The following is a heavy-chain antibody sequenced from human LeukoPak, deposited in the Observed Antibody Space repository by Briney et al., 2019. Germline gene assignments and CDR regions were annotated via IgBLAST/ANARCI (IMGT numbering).Heavy chain of an antibody. D-gene: IGHD6-19*01. CDR1: GFPFSSYS. CDR3: ARVGGWYFYYGMDV. V-gene: IGHV3-21*01. CDR2: ISSSSSYI. J-gene: IGHJ6*02. Sequence: GGSLRLSCAASGFPFSSYSMNWVRQAPGKGLEWVSSISSSSSYIYYADSVKGRFTISRDNAKNSLYLQMNSLRAEDTAVYYCARVGGWYFYYGMDVWGQGTTVTVSS.